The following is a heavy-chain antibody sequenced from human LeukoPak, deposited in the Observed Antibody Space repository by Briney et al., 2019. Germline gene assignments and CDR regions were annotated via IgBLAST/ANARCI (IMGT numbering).Heavy chain of an antibody. J-gene: IGHJ4*02. V-gene: IGHV6-1*01. CDR1: GDSVSSNSAT. CDR3: ARAPHGSGCDY. D-gene: IGHD6-25*01. CDR2: TYYMSKWYN. Sequence: SQTLSLTCAISGDSVSSNSATCIWIRQSPSRGLEWLGRTYYMSKWYNDYAVSLQGRISVNPDTSKNQFSLQLNSVTPEDTALYYCARAPHGSGCDYWGQGTLVTVSS.